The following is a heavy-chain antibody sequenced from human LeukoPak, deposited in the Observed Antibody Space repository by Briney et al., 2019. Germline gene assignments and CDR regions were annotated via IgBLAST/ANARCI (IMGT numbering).Heavy chain of an antibody. Sequence: PGGSLRLSCAASGFTVSNNYMSWVRQAPGKGLEWVSVIYSGGSTYYADSVKGRFTISRDKSKNTLYLQMNSLRAEDTAVYHCARVPNYDFWSGYLDYWGQGTLVTVSS. D-gene: IGHD3-3*01. CDR3: ARVPNYDFWSGYLDY. J-gene: IGHJ4*02. CDR1: GFTVSNNY. V-gene: IGHV3-66*02. CDR2: IYSGGST.